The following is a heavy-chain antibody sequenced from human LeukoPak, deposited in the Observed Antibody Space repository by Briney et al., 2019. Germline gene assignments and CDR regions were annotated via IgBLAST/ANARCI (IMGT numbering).Heavy chain of an antibody. CDR1: GVSISSSSYY. D-gene: IGHD5-24*01. CDR2: IYYSGST. V-gene: IGHV4-39*01. CDR3: ARHHPSRLQFGY. J-gene: IGHJ4*02. Sequence: SETLSLTCTVSGVSISSSSYYWGWIRQPPGKGLEWIGSIYYSGSTYYNPSLKSRVTISVDTSKNQFSLKLSSVTAADTAVYYCARHHPSRLQFGYWGQGTLVTVSS.